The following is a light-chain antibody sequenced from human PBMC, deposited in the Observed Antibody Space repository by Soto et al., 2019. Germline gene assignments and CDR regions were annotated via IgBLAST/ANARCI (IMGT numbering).Light chain of an antibody. V-gene: IGKV1-5*01. Sequence: DIHMTQSPSTLSASVVDIVTITCRARQSISIWLAWYQQKPGKAPKLLIYDASILESGVPSRFSGSGSGTEFTLTISSLQPDDFATYYCQQYNSYRTFGQGTKVDIK. CDR1: QSISIW. CDR3: QQYNSYRT. J-gene: IGKJ1*01. CDR2: DAS.